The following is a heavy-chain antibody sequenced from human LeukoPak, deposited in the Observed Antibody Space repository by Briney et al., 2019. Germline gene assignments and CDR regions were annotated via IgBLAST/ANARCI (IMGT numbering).Heavy chain of an antibody. V-gene: IGHV3-33*01. D-gene: IGHD3-10*01. Sequence: GGSLRLSCAASGFTFSSYGMHWVRQAPGKGLEWVAVIWYDGSNKYYADSVKGRFTISRDNSKNTLYVQMNSLRAEDTAVYYCARDDGSGSYYPYWGQGTLVTVTS. CDR1: GFTFSSYG. CDR2: IWYDGSNK. CDR3: ARDDGSGSYYPY. J-gene: IGHJ4*02.